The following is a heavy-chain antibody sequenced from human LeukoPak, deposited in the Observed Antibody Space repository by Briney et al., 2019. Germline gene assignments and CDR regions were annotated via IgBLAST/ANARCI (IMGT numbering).Heavy chain of an antibody. V-gene: IGHV3-23*01. D-gene: IGHD3-22*01. Sequence: GGSLRLSCAVSGITLSNYGMSWVRQAPGKGLEWVAGISDSGGRTNYADSVKGRFTISRDNPKNTLYLQMNSLRAEDTALYFCAKRGVVIRVILVGFHKEAYYFDSWGQGALVTVSS. CDR3: AKRGVVIRVILVGFHKEAYYFDS. J-gene: IGHJ4*02. CDR1: GITLSNYG. CDR2: ISDSGGRT.